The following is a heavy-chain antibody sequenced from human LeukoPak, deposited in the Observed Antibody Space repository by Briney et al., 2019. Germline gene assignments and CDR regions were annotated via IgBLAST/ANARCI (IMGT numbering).Heavy chain of an antibody. V-gene: IGHV4-39*01. Sequence: SEXXSLTCTVSGGSFSSSSSYWAWIRQPPGRGLEWIGSVYYSGTTYYNTSLESRVTISEDTSRNRFSLMLSSVTAADTAVYYCVRQNSDYYYYYLDVWGEGTTVIVSS. D-gene: IGHD1-7*01. CDR2: VYYSGTT. CDR1: GGSFSSSSSY. CDR3: VRQNSDYYYYYLDV. J-gene: IGHJ6*03.